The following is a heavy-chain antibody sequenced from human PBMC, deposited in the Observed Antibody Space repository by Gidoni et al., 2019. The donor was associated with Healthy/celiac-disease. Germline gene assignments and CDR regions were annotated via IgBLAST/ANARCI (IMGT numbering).Heavy chain of an antibody. CDR3: ARSLRYFLDV. CDR1: GGSFSGYY. J-gene: IGHJ6*02. D-gene: IGHD3-9*01. Sequence: QVQLQQWGAGLLKPSETLSLTCAVYGGSFSGYYWSWIRQPPGKGLELIGEINHSGSTNYNPSLKSRVTISVDTSKNQFSLKLSSVTAADTAVYYCARSLRYFLDVWGQGTTVTVSS. V-gene: IGHV4-34*01. CDR2: INHSGST.